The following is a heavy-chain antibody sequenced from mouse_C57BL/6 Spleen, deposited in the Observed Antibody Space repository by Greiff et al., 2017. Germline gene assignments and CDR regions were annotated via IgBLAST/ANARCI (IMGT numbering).Heavy chain of an antibody. V-gene: IGHV1-52*01. Sequence: QVQLKQSGAELVRPGSSVKLSCKASGYTFTSYWMHWVKQRPIQGLEWIGNIDPSDSETHYNQKFKDKATLTVDKSSSTAYMQLSSLTSEDSAVYYCARNYGNFEDFDYWGQGTTLTVSS. CDR3: ARNYGNFEDFDY. D-gene: IGHD2-1*01. J-gene: IGHJ2*01. CDR1: GYTFTSYW. CDR2: IDPSDSET.